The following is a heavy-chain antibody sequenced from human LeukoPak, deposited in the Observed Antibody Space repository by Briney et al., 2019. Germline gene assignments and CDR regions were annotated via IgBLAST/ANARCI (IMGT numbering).Heavy chain of an antibody. CDR2: ISYDGSNK. J-gene: IGHJ6*02. Sequence: GGSLRLSCAASGFTFSSYGMHWVRQAPGKGLEWVAVISYDGSNKYYADSVKGRFTISRDNSKNTLYLQMNSLRAEDTAVYYCAKGNYDILTGHPNYYGMDVWGQGTTVTVPS. V-gene: IGHV3-30*18. D-gene: IGHD3-9*01. CDR3: AKGNYDILTGHPNYYGMDV. CDR1: GFTFSSYG.